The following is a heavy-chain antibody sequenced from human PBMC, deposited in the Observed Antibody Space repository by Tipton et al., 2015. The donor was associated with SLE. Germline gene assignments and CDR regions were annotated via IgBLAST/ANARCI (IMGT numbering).Heavy chain of an antibody. CDR2: IYHSGST. D-gene: IGHD2-2*01. Sequence: TLSLTCTVSGYSISSGYYWGWIRQSPGKGLEWIGTIYHSGSTWYNPSLRSRVTISLDTSMNQFSLDLSSVTAADTAVYYCARSVTPAAIGWFDPWGQGTLVTVSS. V-gene: IGHV4-38-2*02. CDR1: GYSISSGYY. J-gene: IGHJ5*02. CDR3: ARSVTPAAIGWFDP.